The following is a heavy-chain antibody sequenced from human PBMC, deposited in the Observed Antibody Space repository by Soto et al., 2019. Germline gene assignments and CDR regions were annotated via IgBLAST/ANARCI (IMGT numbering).Heavy chain of an antibody. V-gene: IGHV1-69*06. D-gene: IGHD6-13*01. Sequence: QVQLVQSGAEVKKPGSSVKVSCKASGGTFSSYAISWVRQAPGQGLEWMGGIIPIFGTANYAQKFQGRVTITADKSTSRAYMELSSLRSEDTAVYYCARGFTAAGTLYYYGMDVWGQGTTGTGSS. CDR1: GGTFSSYA. J-gene: IGHJ6*02. CDR2: IIPIFGTA. CDR3: ARGFTAAGTLYYYGMDV.